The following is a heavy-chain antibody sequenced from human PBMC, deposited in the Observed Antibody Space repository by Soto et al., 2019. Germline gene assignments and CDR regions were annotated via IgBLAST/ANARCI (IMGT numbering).Heavy chain of an antibody. CDR3: ARETNYDSSGYYAFDI. J-gene: IGHJ3*02. CDR1: RGSISGGGYY. D-gene: IGHD3-22*01. CDR2: IYYSGST. Sequence: PSETLSLTCTVSRGSISGGGYYWSWIRQHPGKGLEWFGYIYYSGSTYYNPSLKSRVTISVDTSKNQFSLKLSSVTAADTAVYYCARETNYDSSGYYAFDIWGQGTMVTVSS. V-gene: IGHV4-31*03.